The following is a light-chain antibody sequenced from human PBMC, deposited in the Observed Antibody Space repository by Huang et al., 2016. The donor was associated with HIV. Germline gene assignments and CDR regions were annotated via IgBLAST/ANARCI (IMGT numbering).Light chain of an antibody. CDR2: GSS. CDR3: QQYNNWPPYT. V-gene: IGKV3-15*01. Sequence: EIVLTQSPATLSVSPGERATLACRASQSVSSNLSCYQQKHGQAPRPLVYGSSTRAIGIPSRFSGSGSGTEFTLTITSLQSEDFAVYYCQQYNNWPPYTFSQRTKLEIK. CDR1: QSVSSN. J-gene: IGKJ2*01.